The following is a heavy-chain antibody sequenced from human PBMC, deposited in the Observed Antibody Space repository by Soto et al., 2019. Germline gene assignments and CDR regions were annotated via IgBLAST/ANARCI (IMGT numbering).Heavy chain of an antibody. D-gene: IGHD6-19*01. Sequence: ASVKVSCKASGYTFTSYAMHWVRQAPGQRLEWMGWINAGNCNTKYSQKFQGRVTITRDTSASTAYMELSSLRSEDTAVYYCARHGSGWDYWGKGTLVTVSS. CDR2: INAGNCNT. V-gene: IGHV1-3*01. CDR1: GYTFTSYA. J-gene: IGHJ4*02. CDR3: ARHGSGWDY.